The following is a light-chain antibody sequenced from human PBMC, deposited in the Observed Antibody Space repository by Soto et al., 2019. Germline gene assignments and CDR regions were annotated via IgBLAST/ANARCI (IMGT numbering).Light chain of an antibody. CDR1: QSISTW. CDR3: QQYNAYPWT. J-gene: IGKJ1*01. Sequence: DIQMTQSPSTLSASLGDRVTITCRASQSISTWLAWYQQKPGRAPKLLIYKASSLQSDVPSGFSGSVSGTEFTLTISSLQPDDYATYYCQQYNAYPWTFGQGTKVDI. CDR2: KAS. V-gene: IGKV1-5*03.